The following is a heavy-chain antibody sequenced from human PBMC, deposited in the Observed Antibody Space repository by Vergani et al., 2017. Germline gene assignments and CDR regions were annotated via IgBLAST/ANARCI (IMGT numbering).Heavy chain of an antibody. CDR2: IRYEGSNK. Sequence: QMQLVESGGGVVQPGGSLRLSCAASGFSFSDYGMYWVRQAPGKGLEWVAFIRYEGSNKYYADSVKGRFTISRDNSKNTLYLQMNSLRAEDTAVFYCAKDLGYRSGGSCYPLLGDNPYYYGMDVWGQGTTVTVSS. CDR1: GFSFSDYG. CDR3: AKDLGYRSGGSCYPLLGDNPYYYGMDV. V-gene: IGHV3-30*02. D-gene: IGHD2-15*01. J-gene: IGHJ6*02.